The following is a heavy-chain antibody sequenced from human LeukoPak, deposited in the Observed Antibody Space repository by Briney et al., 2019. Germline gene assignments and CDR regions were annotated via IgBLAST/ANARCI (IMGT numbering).Heavy chain of an antibody. Sequence: MASETLSLTCTVSGGSIRSDYWSWIRQPPGKGLEWVGYTHYSGSPNYNPSLTSRVTISVDTSKNQFSPKLSSVTAADTAVYYYARQNYGAAPLRYWGQGTLVTVSS. CDR1: GGSIRSDY. J-gene: IGHJ4*02. D-gene: IGHD4/OR15-4a*01. CDR3: ARQNYGAAPLRY. CDR2: THYSGSP. V-gene: IGHV4-59*08.